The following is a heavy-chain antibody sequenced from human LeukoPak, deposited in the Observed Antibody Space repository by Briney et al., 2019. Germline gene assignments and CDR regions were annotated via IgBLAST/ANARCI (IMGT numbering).Heavy chain of an antibody. V-gene: IGHV3-30*01. J-gene: IGHJ4*02. CDR3: AREEYQLLKRGAFDY. CDR2: ISYDGSNK. Sequence: GRSLRLSCAASGFTFSSYAMHWVRQAPGKGLEWVAVISYDGSNKYYADSVKGRFTISRDNSKNTLYLHMNSLRGEDTAVYSCAREEYQLLKRGAFDYWGQGTLVTVSS. CDR1: GFTFSSYA. D-gene: IGHD2-2*01.